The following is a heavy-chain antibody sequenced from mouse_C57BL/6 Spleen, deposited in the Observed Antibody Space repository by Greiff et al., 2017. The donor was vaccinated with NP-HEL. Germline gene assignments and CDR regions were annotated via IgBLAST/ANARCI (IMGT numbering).Heavy chain of an antibody. CDR2: IYPSDSET. CDR1: GYTFTSYW. V-gene: IGHV1-61*01. J-gene: IGHJ3*01. CDR3: ARPYYDSAWFAY. Sequence: QVQLQQPGAELVRPGSSVKLSCKASGYTFTSYWMDWVKQRPGQGLEWIGNIYPSDSETHYNQKFKDKATLTVDKSSSTVYKQLSSLTSEDSAVYYCARPYYDSAWFAYWGQGTLVTVSA. D-gene: IGHD2-4*01.